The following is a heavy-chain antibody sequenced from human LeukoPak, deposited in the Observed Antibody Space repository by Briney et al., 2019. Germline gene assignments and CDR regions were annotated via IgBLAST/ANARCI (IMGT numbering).Heavy chain of an antibody. D-gene: IGHD5-12*01. Sequence: GGSLRLSCAASGFTFSSYSMNWVRQAPGKGLEWVSSISSSSSYIYYADSVKGRFTISRDNAKNSLYLQTNSLRAEDTAVYYCARGAGTVVAPFDYWGQGTLVTVSS. CDR1: GFTFSSYS. CDR2: ISSSSSYI. J-gene: IGHJ4*02. V-gene: IGHV3-21*01. CDR3: ARGAGTVVAPFDY.